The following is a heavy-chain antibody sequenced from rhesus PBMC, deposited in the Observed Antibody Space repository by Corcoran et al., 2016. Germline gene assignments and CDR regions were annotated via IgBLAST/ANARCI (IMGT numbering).Heavy chain of an antibody. D-gene: IGHD1-26*01. CDR2: IGGGSGCT. CDR1: GGSVSNSNW. V-gene: IGHV4-65*01. CDR3: ARLNWNSLDY. Sequence: QVQLQESGPGLVKASETLSLTCAVSGGSVSNSNWWTWIRQPPGKGLEWIGYIGGGSGCTAYNPSLTSRVTISRATSHSQVSLKLNSVTAADTAVYYCARLNWNSLDYWGQGVLVTVSS. J-gene: IGHJ4*01.